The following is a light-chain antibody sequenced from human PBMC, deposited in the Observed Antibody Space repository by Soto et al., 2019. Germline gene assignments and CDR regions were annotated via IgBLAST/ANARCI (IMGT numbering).Light chain of an antibody. V-gene: IGKV3-11*01. J-gene: IGKJ4*01. Sequence: EIVLTQSPATLSLSPGERATLSCRASQSVSSYLAWYQQKPGQAPRLLIYDASNRATGIPARFSGSGSGTDCTLPISSLEPEDFAVYYCQQRSHWPPTFGGGTKVEIK. CDR1: QSVSSY. CDR2: DAS. CDR3: QQRSHWPPT.